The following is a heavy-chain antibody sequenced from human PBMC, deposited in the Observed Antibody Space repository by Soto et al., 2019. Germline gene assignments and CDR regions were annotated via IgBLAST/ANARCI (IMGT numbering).Heavy chain of an antibody. CDR1: GDSITSYF. D-gene: IGHD1-26*01. CDR3: ARDGPRHLGVFTLVYGMDV. J-gene: IGHJ6*02. V-gene: IGHV4-4*07. CDR2: IYTNGSS. Sequence: SETLSLTCTVSGDSITSYFWTWIRQPAGKGLECIGRIYTNGSSNSNPSLKSRVTMSIDTSKSQFSLKLTSVTAADTAVYYCARDGPRHLGVFTLVYGMDVWGQGTTVTVS.